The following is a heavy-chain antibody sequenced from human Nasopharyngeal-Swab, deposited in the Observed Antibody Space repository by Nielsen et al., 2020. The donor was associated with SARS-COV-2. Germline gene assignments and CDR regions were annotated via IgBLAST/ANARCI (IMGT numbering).Heavy chain of an antibody. CDR1: GFTFSSYA. CDR3: AGDRAIPDGFDP. Sequence: GGSLRLSCAASGFTFSSYAMHWVRQAPGKGLEWVAVISYDGSNKYYADSVKGRFTISRDNSKNTLYLQMNSLRAEDTAVYYCAGDRAIPDGFDPWGQGTLVTVSS. V-gene: IGHV3-30*04. J-gene: IGHJ5*02. D-gene: IGHD1-14*01. CDR2: ISYDGSNK.